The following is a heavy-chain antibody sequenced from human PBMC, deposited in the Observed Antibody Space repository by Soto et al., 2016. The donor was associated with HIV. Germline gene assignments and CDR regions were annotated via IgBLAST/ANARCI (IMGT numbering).Heavy chain of an antibody. CDR3: ARGSNDGFGSLPEY. Sequence: QVQLQESGPGLVKPSETLSLTCTVSGGYISSYYWSWIRQPPGKGLEWIGYIYYSGSTNYNPSLKSRVTISLDTSKNQFSLKLSSVTAADTAVYYCARGSNDGFGSLPEYWGQGTLVTVSS. CDR2: IYYSGST. CDR1: GGYISSYY. V-gene: IGHV4-59*01. J-gene: IGHJ4*02. D-gene: IGHD3-10*01.